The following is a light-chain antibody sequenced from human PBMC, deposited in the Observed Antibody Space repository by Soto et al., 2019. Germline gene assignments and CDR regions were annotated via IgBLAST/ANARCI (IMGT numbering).Light chain of an antibody. CDR3: QQRSNWPLT. CDR2: DAS. J-gene: IGKJ4*01. CDR1: QSVSNY. V-gene: IGKV3-11*01. Sequence: EIVLTQSPATLSLSPGEGATLSCRASQSVSNYLVWYQQRPGQAPRLLIYDASNRAPDIPARLSGSGSGTDFTLTITSLEPEDFAVYYCQQRSNWPLTFGGGTKVDIK.